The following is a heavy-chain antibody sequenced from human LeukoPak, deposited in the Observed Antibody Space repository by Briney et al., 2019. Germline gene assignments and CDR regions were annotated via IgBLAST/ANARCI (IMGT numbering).Heavy chain of an antibody. CDR1: GFTFSSFG. D-gene: IGHD2-15*01. CDR2: ISSTGGTA. V-gene: IGHV3-23*01. J-gene: IGHJ6*03. CDR3: AKNGDRGAYCSGGSCYPYYYYNMDV. Sequence: HPGGTLRLSCAASGFTFSSFGMSWVRQAPGKGLEWVSAISSTGGTAYYADSVKGRFTISRDNSKKTLYLQMNSLRAEDTAIYYCAKNGDRGAYCSGGSCYPYYYYNMDVWGKGTTVTISS.